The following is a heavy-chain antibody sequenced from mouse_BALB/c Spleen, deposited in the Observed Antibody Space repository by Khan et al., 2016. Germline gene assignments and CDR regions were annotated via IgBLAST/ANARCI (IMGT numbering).Heavy chain of an antibody. CDR2: ISYDGSN. CDR1: GYSITSGYY. V-gene: IGHV3-6*02. CDR3: APLLRLRSLDY. D-gene: IGHD1-2*01. Sequence: EVQLQESGPGLVKPSQSLSLTCSVTGYSITSGYYWNWIRQFPGNKLEWMGYISYDGSNNYNPSLKNRISVTRETSKNQFFLKLNSVTSEDTATYYSAPLLRLRSLDYWGQGSSVTVSS. J-gene: IGHJ4*01.